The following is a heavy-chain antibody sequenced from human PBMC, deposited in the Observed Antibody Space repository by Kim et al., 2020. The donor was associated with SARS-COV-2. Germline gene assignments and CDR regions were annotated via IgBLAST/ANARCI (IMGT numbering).Heavy chain of an antibody. D-gene: IGHD3-10*01. Sequence: GGSLRLSCAASEFTFDDYAMHWVRQAPGKGLEWVSLISWDGCSTYYADSVKGRFTVSRDNSKNSLYLQMNSLRAEDTALYYCAKEGGIFYGSQSQFQFDYWGQGTLFTVSS. CDR2: ISWDGCST. CDR3: AKEGGIFYGSQSQFQFDY. CDR1: EFTFDDYA. V-gene: IGHV3-43D*03. J-gene: IGHJ4*02.